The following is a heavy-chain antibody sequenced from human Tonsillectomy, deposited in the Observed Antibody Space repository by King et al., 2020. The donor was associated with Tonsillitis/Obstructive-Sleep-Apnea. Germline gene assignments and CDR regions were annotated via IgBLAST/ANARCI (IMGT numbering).Heavy chain of an antibody. CDR1: GYSFTIYW. CDR2: IDPSDSYT. J-gene: IGHJ4*02. Sequence: QLVQSGAEVKKPGESLRISCKGSGYSFTIYWITWVRQMPGKGLEWMGRIDPSDSYTNYSPSFQGHVTISTDKSISTAYLQWRSLKASDTAMYYCARLRGSYSSGYVFDSWGQGTLVTVSS. CDR3: ARLRGSYSSGYVFDS. V-gene: IGHV5-10-1*01. D-gene: IGHD6-19*01.